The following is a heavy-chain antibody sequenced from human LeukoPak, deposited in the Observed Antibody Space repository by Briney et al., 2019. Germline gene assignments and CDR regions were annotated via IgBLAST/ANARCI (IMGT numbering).Heavy chain of an antibody. V-gene: IGHV4-30-2*01. CDR3: ARASPYYDILTGYYNGWFDP. CDR1: GGSISSGGYS. D-gene: IGHD3-9*01. J-gene: IGHJ5*02. Sequence: PSETLSLTCAASGGSISSGGYSWSWIRQPPGKGLEWIGYIYHSGSTYYNPSLQSRVTISVDRSKNQLSLKLSSVTAADTAVYYCARASPYYDILTGYYNGWFDPWGQGTLVTVSS. CDR2: IYHSGST.